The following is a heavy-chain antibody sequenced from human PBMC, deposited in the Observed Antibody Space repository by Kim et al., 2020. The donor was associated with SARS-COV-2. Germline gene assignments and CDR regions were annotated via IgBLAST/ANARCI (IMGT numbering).Heavy chain of an antibody. J-gene: IGHJ5*02. CDR3: TKESALFSVS. CDR1: GFTFSSYA. Sequence: GGSLRLSCTASGFTFSSYAMSWVRQAPGMGLEWVSSISGSGSNKYYSDSLKGRLTISRDNSKNTLYLEMHSLKVEDTAFYYCTKESALFSVSWGQGTLVTVSA. V-gene: IGHV3-23*01. D-gene: IGHD3-3*01. CDR2: ISGSGSNK.